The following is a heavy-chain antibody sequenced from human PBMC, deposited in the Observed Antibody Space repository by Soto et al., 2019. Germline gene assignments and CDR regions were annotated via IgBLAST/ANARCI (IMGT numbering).Heavy chain of an antibody. V-gene: IGHV3-30*03. D-gene: IGHD3-10*01. CDR3: AREDPEGVYYGWGAFDI. J-gene: IGHJ3*02. CDR1: GFTFSAYG. CDR2: ISNDGSNK. Sequence: QVQLVESGGGVVQPGRSLRLYCATSGFTFSAYGMHWVRQAPGKGLEWVAVISNDGSNKFYGDSVKGRFTVSRDNSQKTLYAQINSRRVEDTAIYYCAREDPEGVYYGWGAFDIWGKGTMVTVSS.